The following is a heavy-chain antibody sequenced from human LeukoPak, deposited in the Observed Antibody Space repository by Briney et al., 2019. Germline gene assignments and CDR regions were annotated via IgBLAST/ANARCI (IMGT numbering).Heavy chain of an antibody. V-gene: IGHV4-39*01. CDR3: ARLLYDSRGHQYFDY. D-gene: IGHD3-22*01. J-gene: IGHJ4*02. CDR2: IHYSGKT. CDR1: GGSISGSSHY. Sequence: PSETLSLTCTVSGGSISGSSHYWGWIRQPPGKGLEWLGSIHYSGKTYDNPSLKSRVTMSVDTSKNQFSLKLSSVTAADTALYYCARLLYDSRGHQYFDYWGQGTLVTVSS.